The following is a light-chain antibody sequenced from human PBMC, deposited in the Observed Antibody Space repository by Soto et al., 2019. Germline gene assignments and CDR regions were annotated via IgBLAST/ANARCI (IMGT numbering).Light chain of an antibody. CDR2: AAS. Sequence: AIRMTQSPSSLSASTGDRVTITCRASQGISSYLAWYQQKPGRAPKLLIHAASTLQSGVPSRFSGSGSGTDFTLTISCLQSEDFATYYCQQYYSYPGTFGPGTKVDIK. J-gene: IGKJ3*01. CDR1: QGISSY. V-gene: IGKV1-8*01. CDR3: QQYYSYPGT.